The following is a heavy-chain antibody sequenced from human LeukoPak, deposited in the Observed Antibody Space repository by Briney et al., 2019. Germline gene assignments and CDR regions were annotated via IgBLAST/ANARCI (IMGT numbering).Heavy chain of an antibody. CDR3: ASTYYYDSWGLGYYFDY. J-gene: IGHJ4*02. V-gene: IGHV3-48*04. CDR1: GFTFSSYS. CDR2: ISSSSSTI. Sequence: GGSLRLSCAASGFTFSSYSMNWVRQAPGKGLEWVSYISSSSSTIYYADSVKGRFTISRDNAKNSLYLQMNSLRAEDTAVYYCASTYYYDSWGLGYYFDYWGQGTLVTVSS. D-gene: IGHD3-22*01.